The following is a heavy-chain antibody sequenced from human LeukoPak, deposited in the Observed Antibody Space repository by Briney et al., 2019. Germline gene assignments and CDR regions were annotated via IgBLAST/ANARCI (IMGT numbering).Heavy chain of an antibody. D-gene: IGHD3-22*01. Sequence: ASVKVSCKASGYTFTSYAMHWVRQAPGQRLEWMGWINPNSGGTNYAQKFQGRVTMTRDTSISTAYMELSRLRSDDTAVYYCASLLAYYYDSSGYYDYWGQGTLVTVSS. CDR1: GYTFTSYA. CDR2: INPNSGGT. CDR3: ASLLAYYYDSSGYYDY. J-gene: IGHJ4*02. V-gene: IGHV1-2*02.